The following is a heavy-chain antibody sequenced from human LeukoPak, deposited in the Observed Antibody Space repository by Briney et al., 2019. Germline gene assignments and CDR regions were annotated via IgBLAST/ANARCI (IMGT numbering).Heavy chain of an antibody. CDR2: IIPIFGTA. CDR3: ARALGILEPFNY. D-gene: IGHD3-3*01. Sequence: SVKVSCKASGGTFSSYAISWVRQAPGQGLEWMGRIIPIFGTANYAQKFQGRVTITTDESTSTAYMELSSLRSKDTAVYYCARALGILEPFNYWGQGTLVTVSS. V-gene: IGHV1-69*05. J-gene: IGHJ4*02. CDR1: GGTFSSYA.